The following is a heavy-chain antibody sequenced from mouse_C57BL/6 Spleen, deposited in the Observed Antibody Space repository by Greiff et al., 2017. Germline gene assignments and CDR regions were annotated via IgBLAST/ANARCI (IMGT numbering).Heavy chain of an antibody. CDR3: ARERTTPRYFDV. CDR1: GYAFSSYW. D-gene: IGHD1-1*01. V-gene: IGHV1-80*01. J-gene: IGHJ1*03. Sequence: QVQLQQSGAELVKPGASVKISCKASGYAFSSYWMNWVKQRPGKGLEWIGQIYPGDGDTNYNGKFKGKATLTADKSSSTAYMQLSSLTAEDSAVYFCARERTTPRYFDVWGTGTTVTVSS. CDR2: IYPGDGDT.